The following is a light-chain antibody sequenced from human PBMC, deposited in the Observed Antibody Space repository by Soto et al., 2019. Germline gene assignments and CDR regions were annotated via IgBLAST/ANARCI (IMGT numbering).Light chain of an antibody. CDR3: SSYTSSGTQV. J-gene: IGLJ1*01. CDR1: SSDVGGYNY. V-gene: IGLV2-14*01. Sequence: QSALTQPASVSGSPGQSITISCTGTSSDVGGYNYVSWYQQHPDKAPKLMIYEVTNRPSGVSNRFSGSKSGNTASLTISGLQADDEADYYCSSYTSSGTQVFGTGTKLTVL. CDR2: EVT.